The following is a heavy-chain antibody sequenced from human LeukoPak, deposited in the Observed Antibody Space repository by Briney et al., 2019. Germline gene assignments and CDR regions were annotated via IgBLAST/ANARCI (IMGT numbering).Heavy chain of an antibody. CDR3: AKDGSTMVRSYGMDV. V-gene: IGHV3-30*18. Sequence: GRSLRLSCAASGFTFSSYGMHWVRQAPGRGLEWVAVISYDGSNKCYADSVKGRFTISRDNSKNTLYLQMNSLRAEDTAVYYRAKDGSTMVRSYGMDVWGQGTTVTVSS. J-gene: IGHJ6*02. CDR1: GFTFSSYG. CDR2: ISYDGSNK. D-gene: IGHD3-10*01.